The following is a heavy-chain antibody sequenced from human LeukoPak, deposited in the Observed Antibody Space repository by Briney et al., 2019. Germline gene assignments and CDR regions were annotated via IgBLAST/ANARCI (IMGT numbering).Heavy chain of an antibody. V-gene: IGHV3-7*01. CDR1: GFTFSSYW. J-gene: IGHJ4*02. CDR2: IRQDGSVQ. CDR3: ARDEDGPGALIEY. D-gene: IGHD5-24*01. Sequence: GGSLRLSCAASGFTFSSYWMSWVRQAPGKGLEWVANIRQDGSVQNYVDSVKGRFTISRDNPKNSVYLQMSSLRAEDTAVYYCARDEDGPGALIEYWGQGALVTVSS.